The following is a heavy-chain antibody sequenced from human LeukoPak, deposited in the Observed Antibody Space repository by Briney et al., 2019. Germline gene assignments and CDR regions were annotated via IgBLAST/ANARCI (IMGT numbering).Heavy chain of an antibody. J-gene: IGHJ4*02. CDR2: IYPGDSDT. CDR1: GYSFTSYW. V-gene: IGHV5-51*01. D-gene: IGHD3-10*01. Sequence: GESLKISCKGSGYSFTSYWIGWVRQMPGKGLEWMGIIYPGDSDTRYSPSFQGQVTISADKSVNTTYLQWGSLKASDSAMYYCARARYFGSGTFFDLWGQGTLVTVSS. CDR3: ARARYFGSGTFFDL.